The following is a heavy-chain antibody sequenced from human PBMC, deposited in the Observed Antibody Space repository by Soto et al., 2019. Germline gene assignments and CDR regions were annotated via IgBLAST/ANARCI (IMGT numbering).Heavy chain of an antibody. J-gene: IGHJ5*02. V-gene: IGHV1-18*01. CDR2: ISTYNGKT. CDR3: VREYYGSYGSWYDCFDP. CDR1: GYTFTNYG. D-gene: IGHD3-10*01. Sequence: QVQLVQSGTEVKEPGASVKVSCKAAGYTFTNYGISWVRQAPGQGLEWMGWISTYNGKTHYAQKVHDRVIMTTDTSTTTVYMELRSLRSDDTAVYYCVREYYGSYGSWYDCFDPWGQGTLVTVSS.